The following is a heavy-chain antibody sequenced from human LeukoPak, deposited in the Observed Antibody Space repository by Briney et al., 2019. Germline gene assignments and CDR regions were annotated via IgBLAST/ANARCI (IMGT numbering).Heavy chain of an antibody. J-gene: IGHJ3*02. D-gene: IGHD5-12*01. CDR3: ARISTTQAFDI. Sequence: PGGSLRLSCVASGFTFSIYAMHWVRQAPGKGLECVSCITSGSSTIYYAESVKGRFTISRDNAKNSLYLQMNSLRAEDTAVYYCARISTTQAFDIWGRGTMVTVSS. CDR2: ITSGSSTI. V-gene: IGHV3-48*01. CDR1: GFTFSIYA.